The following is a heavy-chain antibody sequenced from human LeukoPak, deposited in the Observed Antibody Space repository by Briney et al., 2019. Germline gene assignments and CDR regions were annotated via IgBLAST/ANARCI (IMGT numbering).Heavy chain of an antibody. V-gene: IGHV3-23*01. CDR3: ARSYGSGTPGKYGMDV. CDR2: ISGSGGST. Sequence: GGSLRLSCAASGFTFSSYAVSWVRQAPGKGLEWVSAISGSGGSTYYADSVKGRSTISRDNSKNTLYLQMNSLRAEDTAVYYCARSYGSGTPGKYGMDVWGKGTTVTVSS. D-gene: IGHD3-10*01. J-gene: IGHJ6*04. CDR1: GFTFSSYA.